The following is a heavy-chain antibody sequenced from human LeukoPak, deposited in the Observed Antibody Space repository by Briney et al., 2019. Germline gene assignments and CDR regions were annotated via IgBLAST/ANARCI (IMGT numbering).Heavy chain of an antibody. D-gene: IGHD4-17*01. Sequence: SETLSLTCGVSGGSISSGSYSWSWIRQPPGKGLEWIGYMFYTGNTYYNPSLKSRVTIPVDTSKNQFSLKLSSVTAADTAVYYCARRRAVTTMRYFDYWGQGTLVTVSS. CDR3: ARRRAVTTMRYFDY. J-gene: IGHJ4*02. CDR2: MFYTGNT. CDR1: GGSISSGSYS. V-gene: IGHV4-30-4*07.